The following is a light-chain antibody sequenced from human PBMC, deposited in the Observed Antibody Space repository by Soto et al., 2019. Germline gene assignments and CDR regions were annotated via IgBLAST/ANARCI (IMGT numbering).Light chain of an antibody. V-gene: IGKV1-5*03. CDR1: QSISRW. Sequence: DIQMTQFPSTLSASVGDRVTITCRASQSISRWLAWYQQRPGKAPKLLIHSASSLDSGVPSRFSGSGSGTEFTLTINSLQPDDFTTYYCQQYNSDSGRTFGGGTKVEIK. CDR3: QQYNSDSGRT. CDR2: SAS. J-gene: IGKJ4*01.